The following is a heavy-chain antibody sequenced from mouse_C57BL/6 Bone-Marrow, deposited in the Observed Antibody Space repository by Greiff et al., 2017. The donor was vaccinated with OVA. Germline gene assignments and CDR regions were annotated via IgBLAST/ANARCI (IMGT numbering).Heavy chain of an antibody. CDR2: IYPRSGNT. V-gene: IGHV1-81*01. Sequence: VKLQESGAELARPGASVKLSCKASGYTFTSYGISWVKQRTGQGLEWIGEIYPRSGNTYYNEKFKGKATLTADKSSSTAYMELRSLTSEDSAVYFCVQRAWFADWGQGTLGTVSA. CDR1: GYTFTSYG. CDR3: VQRAWFAD. J-gene: IGHJ3*01.